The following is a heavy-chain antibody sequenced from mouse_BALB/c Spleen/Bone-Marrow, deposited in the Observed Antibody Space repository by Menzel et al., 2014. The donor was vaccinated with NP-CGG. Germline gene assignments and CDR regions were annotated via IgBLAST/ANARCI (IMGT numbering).Heavy chain of an antibody. CDR3: AREGFASTAWFAY. CDR2: INTYSGNT. D-gene: IGHD2-10*02. Sequence: VQLQQSGPELVRPGASVKISCKGSGYTFTDYVMHWVKQSHAKSLEWIGAINTYSGNTNYNQNFKGKATMTVDKSSSTALMDLASLTYEDSAVYYGAREGFASTAWFAYWGQGTLVTVSA. CDR1: GYTFTDYV. V-gene: IGHV1-67*01. J-gene: IGHJ3*01.